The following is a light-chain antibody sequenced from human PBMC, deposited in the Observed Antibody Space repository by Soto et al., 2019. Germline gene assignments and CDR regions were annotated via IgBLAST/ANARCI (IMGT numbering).Light chain of an antibody. CDR2: GAS. J-gene: IGKJ5*01. CDR3: QQRNNWPIT. V-gene: IGKV3-11*01. Sequence: EIVFTQSPGTLSLSPGERATLSCRASQSVDSYLVWYQQKPGQAPRLLIFGASNRATGIPARFSGSGSGTDFTLTINSLEPDDFAVYCCQQRNNWPITFGQGTRLEIK. CDR1: QSVDSY.